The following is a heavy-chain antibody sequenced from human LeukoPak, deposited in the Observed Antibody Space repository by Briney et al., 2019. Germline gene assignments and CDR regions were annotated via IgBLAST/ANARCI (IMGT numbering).Heavy chain of an antibody. D-gene: IGHD3-3*01. CDR2: IRYDGSNK. J-gene: IGHJ4*02. Sequence: GGSLRLSCAASGFTFSSYGMHWVRQAPGKGLEWVAFIRYDGSNKYYADSVKGRFTISRDNSKNTLYLQMNSLRGEDTAVYYCAKEYSWSGPPTVFDYWGQGALVTDS. CDR1: GFTFSSYG. CDR3: AKEYSWSGPPTVFDY. V-gene: IGHV3-30*02.